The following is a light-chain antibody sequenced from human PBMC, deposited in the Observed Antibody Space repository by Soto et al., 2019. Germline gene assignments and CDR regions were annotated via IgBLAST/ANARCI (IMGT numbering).Light chain of an antibody. J-gene: IGKJ1*01. CDR3: QHYGTSPRT. Sequence: VLTQSPGILYLSPGERATLSCRASQSVINNYLAWYQQKPGQAPKLLISGAYSRASGIPDRFSGSGSGTDFTLTINRLQPEDFAVYYCQHYGTSPRTFGQVTKVEIK. CDR2: GAY. CDR1: QSVINNY. V-gene: IGKV3-20*01.